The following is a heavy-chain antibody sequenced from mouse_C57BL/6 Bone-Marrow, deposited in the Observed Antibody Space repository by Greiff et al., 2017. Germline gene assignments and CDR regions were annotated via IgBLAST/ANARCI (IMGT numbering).Heavy chain of an antibody. D-gene: IGHD1-1*01. J-gene: IGHJ2*01. Sequence: VQLQQSGAELARPGASVKLSCTASGYTFTSYGISWVKQRTGQGLEWIGEIYPGSGNTYYNEKFKGKATLTADKSSSTAYMELRSLTSEDSAVYFCARYDYGDFGYWGQGTTLTVSS. V-gene: IGHV1-81*01. CDR2: IYPGSGNT. CDR1: GYTFTSYG. CDR3: ARYDYGDFGY.